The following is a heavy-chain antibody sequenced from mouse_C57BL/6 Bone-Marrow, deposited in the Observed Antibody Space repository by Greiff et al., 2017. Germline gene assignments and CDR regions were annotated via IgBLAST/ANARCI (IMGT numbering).Heavy chain of an antibody. V-gene: IGHV14-4*01. J-gene: IGHJ2*01. D-gene: IGHD2-12*01. CDR1: GFNIKDDY. CDR3: TTVLYPYDCDY. Sequence: VQLQQSGAELVRPGASVKLSCTASGFNIKDDYLHWVKQRPEQGLEWIGWIDPENGDTEYASKFQGKATITADTYSNTAYLQLSSLTSEDTAVYYCTTVLYPYDCDYWGQGTTLTVSS. CDR2: IDPENGDT.